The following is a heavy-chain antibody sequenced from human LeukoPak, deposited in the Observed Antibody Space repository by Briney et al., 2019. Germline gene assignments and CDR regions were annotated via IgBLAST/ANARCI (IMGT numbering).Heavy chain of an antibody. V-gene: IGHV4-39*01. Sequence: SETLSLTCSVSGDSIRSGDAYWGWIRQSPLKGLEWIASIYYVGSPHYNPSLNSRRVTMSVDTAKNQFSLKLTSVTAADTAVSYCARIPITKRPMDVWGQGTTVTVSS. D-gene: IGHD3-3*01. CDR2: IYYVGSP. CDR3: ARIPITKRPMDV. J-gene: IGHJ6*02. CDR1: GDSIRSGDAY.